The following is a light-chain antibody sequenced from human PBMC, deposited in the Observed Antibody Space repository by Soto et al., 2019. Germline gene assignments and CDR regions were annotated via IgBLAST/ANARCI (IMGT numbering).Light chain of an antibody. Sequence: DIVMTQSPLSLPVTPGEPASISCRSSQSLLHSNGYNCLDWYLQKPGQSPQLLIHLGSNRASGVPDRFSGRGSGTDFTLKISRVEAEDVGVYYCMQALQTPVTFGGGTKVEIK. J-gene: IGKJ4*01. CDR2: LGS. CDR1: QSLLHSNGYNC. CDR3: MQALQTPVT. V-gene: IGKV2-28*01.